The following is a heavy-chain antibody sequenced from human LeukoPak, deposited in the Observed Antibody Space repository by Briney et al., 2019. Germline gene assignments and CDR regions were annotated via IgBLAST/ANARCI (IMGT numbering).Heavy chain of an antibody. CDR1: GFTFSGSG. Sequence: GGSLRLSCAASGFTFSGSGMHWVRQASGEGLEWVGRIRSKANSYATAYAASVKGRFTISRDDSKNTAYLQMNSLKTEDTAVYYCTMLGDYWGQGTLVTVSS. CDR3: TMLGDY. V-gene: IGHV3-73*01. J-gene: IGHJ4*02. CDR2: IRSKANSYAT. D-gene: IGHD3-16*01.